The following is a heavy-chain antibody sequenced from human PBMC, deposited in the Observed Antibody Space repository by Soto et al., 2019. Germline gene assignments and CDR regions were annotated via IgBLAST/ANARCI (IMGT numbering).Heavy chain of an antibody. D-gene: IGHD2-15*01. J-gene: IGHJ4*02. CDR2: ISAYNGNT. V-gene: IGHV1-18*01. Sequence: QVQLVQSGAEVKKPGASVKVSCKASGYTFTSYAISWVRQAPGQGHEWMGWISAYNGNTNYAQKLQGTVTMTPGTSTSTAYLELASLTSDDSAGYYRARDLAAGLNDYWGQGTLVTVSS. CDR1: GYTFTSYA. CDR3: ARDLAAGLNDY.